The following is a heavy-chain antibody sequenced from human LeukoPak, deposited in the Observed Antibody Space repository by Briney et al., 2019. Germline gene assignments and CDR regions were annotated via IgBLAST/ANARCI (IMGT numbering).Heavy chain of an antibody. D-gene: IGHD1-26*01. Sequence: GGSLRPSCAASGFTVSSNYMSWVRQAPGKGLEWVSVIYSGGSTYYADSVKGRFTISRDNSKNTLYLQMNSLRAEDTAVYYCARAGSGGSYHPDYWGQGTLVTVSS. V-gene: IGHV3-53*01. CDR1: GFTVSSNY. CDR3: ARAGSGGSYHPDY. J-gene: IGHJ4*02. CDR2: IYSGGST.